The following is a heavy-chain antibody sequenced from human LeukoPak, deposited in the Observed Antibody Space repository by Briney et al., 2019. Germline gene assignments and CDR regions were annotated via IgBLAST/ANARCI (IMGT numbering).Heavy chain of an antibody. J-gene: IGHJ4*02. CDR1: GFTFNSHE. CDR2: ITSSSSSYT. Sequence: PGGSLRLSCAASGFTFNSHEMHWVRQAPGKGLEWVSYITSSSSSYTNYADSVKGRFTISRDNAKNSLYLQMNSLRAEDTAVYYCARDLAGYSYGFYDYWGQGTLVTVSS. V-gene: IGHV3-11*05. CDR3: ARDLAGYSYGFYDY. D-gene: IGHD5-18*01.